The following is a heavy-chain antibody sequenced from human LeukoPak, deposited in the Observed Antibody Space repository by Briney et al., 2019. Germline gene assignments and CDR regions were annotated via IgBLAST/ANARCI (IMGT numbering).Heavy chain of an antibody. CDR3: ARLYGTYPGWFDP. CDR2: IWYDGSTK. D-gene: IGHD4-17*01. V-gene: IGHV3-33*01. CDR1: GFTFSCYG. Sequence: GGSLRLSCAASGFTFSCYGMHWVRHAPGKGLGWVAVIWYDGSTKYYADSVKGRFTISRDNSKNTLYLQMNSLRAEGTAVYYCARLYGTYPGWFDPWGQGTLVTASS. J-gene: IGHJ5*02.